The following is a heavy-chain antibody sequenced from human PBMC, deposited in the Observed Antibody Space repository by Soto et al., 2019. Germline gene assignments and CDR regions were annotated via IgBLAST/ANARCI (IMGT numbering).Heavy chain of an antibody. Sequence: GGSLRLSCAASGFAFSGSAMYWVRQASGKGPEWVGRIRSKGHNYATEYAASVKGRFTISRDDSKNTAYLQMNSLKTEDTAVYYCVRATYFSDSSGYTRCLDYWGQGTLVAVSS. CDR2: IRSKGHNYAT. V-gene: IGHV3-73*01. CDR1: GFAFSGSA. J-gene: IGHJ4*02. CDR3: VRATYFSDSSGYTRCLDY. D-gene: IGHD3-22*01.